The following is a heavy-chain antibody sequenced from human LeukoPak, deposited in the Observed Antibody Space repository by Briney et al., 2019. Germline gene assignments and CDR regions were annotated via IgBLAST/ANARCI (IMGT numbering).Heavy chain of an antibody. CDR1: GVSIGGYS. V-gene: IGHV4-59*01. D-gene: IGHD6-13*01. CDR2: IYNTGST. J-gene: IGHJ4*02. CDR3: ARGTSSSWYVNLFDY. Sequence: SETLSLTCAVSGVSIGGYSWSWIRQSPGKGLEWMGFIYNTGSTKYNPSLESRVTISVDTSKNQFSLKLSSVTAADTAVYYCARGTSSSWYVNLFDYWGQGTLVTVSS.